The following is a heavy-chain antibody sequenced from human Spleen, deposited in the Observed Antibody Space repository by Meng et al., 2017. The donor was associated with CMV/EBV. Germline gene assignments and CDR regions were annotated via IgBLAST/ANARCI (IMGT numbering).Heavy chain of an antibody. J-gene: IGHJ6*02. V-gene: IGHV3-7*01. Sequence: GGSLRLSCAASGFTFSSYWMSWVRQAPGKGLEWVANIKQDGSEKFYVDSVKGRFTISRDNAKNSLYLQINSLRAEDTAVYFCARDLGTASYQFLYAHNYYGMDVWGQGTTVTVSS. CDR2: IKQDGSEK. CDR1: GFTFSSYW. CDR3: ARDLGTASYQFLYAHNYYGMDV. D-gene: IGHD2-2*02.